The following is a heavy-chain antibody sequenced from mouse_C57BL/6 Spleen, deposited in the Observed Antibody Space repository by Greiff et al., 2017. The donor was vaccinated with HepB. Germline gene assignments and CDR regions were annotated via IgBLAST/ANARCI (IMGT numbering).Heavy chain of an antibody. J-gene: IGHJ2*01. CDR2: IHPNSGST. CDR1: GYTFTSYW. D-gene: IGHD1-1*01. CDR3: AREDYGSRGYYFDY. V-gene: IGHV1-64*01. Sequence: QVQLQQPGAELVKPGASVKLSCKASGYTFTSYWMHWVKQRPGQGLEWIGMIHPNSGSTNYNEKFKSKATLTVDKSSSTAYMQLSSLTSEDSAVYYCAREDYGSRGYYFDYWGQGTTLTVSS.